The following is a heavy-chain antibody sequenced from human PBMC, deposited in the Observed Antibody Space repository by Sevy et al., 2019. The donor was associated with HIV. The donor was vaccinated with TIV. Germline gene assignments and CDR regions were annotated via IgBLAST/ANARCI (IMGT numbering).Heavy chain of an antibody. Sequence: GGSLRLSCAASGFTFSSYWMHWVRQAPGKGLVWDSRINSDGSSTSYADSVKGRFTISRDNAKNTLYLQMNSLRAEDTAVYYCARDPPSRGVQFDYWGQGTLVTVSS. J-gene: IGHJ4*02. CDR1: GFTFSSYW. D-gene: IGHD1-1*01. CDR3: ARDPPSRGVQFDY. V-gene: IGHV3-74*01. CDR2: INSDGSST.